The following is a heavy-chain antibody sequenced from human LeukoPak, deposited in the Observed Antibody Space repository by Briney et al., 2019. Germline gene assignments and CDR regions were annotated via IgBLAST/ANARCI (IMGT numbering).Heavy chain of an antibody. CDR1: GYTFTSYD. CDR2: MNPNSGNT. Sequence: ASVKVSCKASGYTFTSYDINWVRQATGQGLEWMGWMNPNSGNTGYAQMFQGRVTMTRNTSISTAYMELSSLRSEDTAVYYCARGVIAARPRRRRSGFDYWGQGTLVTVSS. V-gene: IGHV1-8*01. CDR3: ARGVIAARPRRRRSGFDY. D-gene: IGHD6-6*01. J-gene: IGHJ4*02.